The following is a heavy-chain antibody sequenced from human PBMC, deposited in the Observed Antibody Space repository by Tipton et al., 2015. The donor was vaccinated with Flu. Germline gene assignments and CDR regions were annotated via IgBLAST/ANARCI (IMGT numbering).Heavy chain of an antibody. CDR1: GGSISSSSHY. CDR2: IYHSGST. CDR3: ARRDCAGGICYSRVYDAFDI. V-gene: IGHV4-39*07. J-gene: IGHJ3*02. Sequence: TLSLTCTVSGGSISSSSHYWGWIRQPPGKGLEWIGSIYHSGSTSYNPSLKSRVTISVDTSKNQFSLKLGSVTAGDTAVYYCARRDCAGGICYSRVYDAFDIWGQGTLVTISS. D-gene: IGHD2-8*02.